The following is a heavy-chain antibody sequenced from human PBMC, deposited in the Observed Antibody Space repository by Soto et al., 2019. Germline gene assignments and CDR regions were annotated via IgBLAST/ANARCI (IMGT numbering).Heavy chain of an antibody. Sequence: EVQLLESGGGLVQPGGSLRLSCAACGCTFSSDAMSWVRQAPGKGLEWVSAISGSGGSTYYADSVKGRFTISRDNSKNTLYLQMNSLRAEDTAVYYCAKDRISKHIVVVTAGFDYWGQGTLVTASS. D-gene: IGHD2-21*02. V-gene: IGHV3-23*01. J-gene: IGHJ4*02. CDR2: ISGSGGST. CDR1: GCTFSSDA. CDR3: AKDRISKHIVVVTAGFDY.